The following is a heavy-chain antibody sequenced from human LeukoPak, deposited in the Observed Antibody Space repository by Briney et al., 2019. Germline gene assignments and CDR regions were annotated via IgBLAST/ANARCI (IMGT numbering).Heavy chain of an antibody. Sequence: GGSLRLSCAASGFTFSSHWMSWVRQAPGKGLEWVANIKQDGSEKYYVDSVKGRFTISRDNAKNSLYLQMNSLRAEDTAVYYCASTTVVKVRPLDAFDIWGQGTMVTVSS. V-gene: IGHV3-7*01. J-gene: IGHJ3*02. CDR2: IKQDGSEK. CDR3: ASTTVVKVRPLDAFDI. CDR1: GFTFSSHW. D-gene: IGHD4-23*01.